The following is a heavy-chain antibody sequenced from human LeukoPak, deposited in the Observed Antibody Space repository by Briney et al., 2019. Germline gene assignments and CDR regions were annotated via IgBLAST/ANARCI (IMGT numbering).Heavy chain of an antibody. CDR3: ATDYRIGSLARFDY. J-gene: IGHJ4*02. CDR1: GYTFTGYY. D-gene: IGHD3-10*01. V-gene: IGHV1-2*04. CDR2: INPNSGGT. Sequence: ASVKVSCKASGYTFTGYYMHWVRQAPGQGLEWMGWINPNSGGTNYAQKFQGWVTMTRDTSISTAYMELSSLRSEDTAVYYCATDYRIGSLARFDYWGQGTLVTVSS.